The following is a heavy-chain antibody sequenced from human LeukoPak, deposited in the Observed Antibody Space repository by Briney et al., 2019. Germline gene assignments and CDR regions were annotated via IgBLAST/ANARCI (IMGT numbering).Heavy chain of an antibody. Sequence: ASVKVSCKASGYTFTSYYMHWVRQAPGQGPEWMGIINPSGGSTSYAQKFQGRVTMTRDTSTSTVYMELSSLRSEDTAVYYCASFGRSTVTIDYWGQGTLVTVSS. CDR1: GYTFTSYY. D-gene: IGHD4-17*01. CDR2: INPSGGST. CDR3: ASFGRSTVTIDY. V-gene: IGHV1-46*03. J-gene: IGHJ4*02.